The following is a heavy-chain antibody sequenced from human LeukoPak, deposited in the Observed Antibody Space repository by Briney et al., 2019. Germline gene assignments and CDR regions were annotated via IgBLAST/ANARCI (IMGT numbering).Heavy chain of an antibody. V-gene: IGHV4-39*01. CDR3: ARQHKSYYMDV. CDR1: GGSISSSSYY. J-gene: IGHJ6*03. Sequence: SETLSLTSTVSGGSISSSSYYWGWIRQPPGKGLEWSGSIYYSGSTYYNPSLKSRVTISADTSKNQFSLKLSSVTAADTAVYYCARQHKSYYMDVWGKGTTVTVSS. CDR2: IYYSGST.